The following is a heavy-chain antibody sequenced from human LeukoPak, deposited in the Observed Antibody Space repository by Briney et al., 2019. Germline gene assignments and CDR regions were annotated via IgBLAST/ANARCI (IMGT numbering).Heavy chain of an antibody. J-gene: IGHJ4*02. CDR3: AIDRNPRLAAAAPFH. D-gene: IGHD6-13*01. CDR1: GFIFSNYG. V-gene: IGHV3-30*03. CDR2: ISYDGSNK. Sequence: PGGSLRLSCAASGFIFSNYGMHWVRQAPGKGLEWVAVISYDGSNKYYADSVKGRFTISRDNSKNTLYLQMNSLRAEDTAVYYCAIDRNPRLAAAAPFHWGQGTLVTVSS.